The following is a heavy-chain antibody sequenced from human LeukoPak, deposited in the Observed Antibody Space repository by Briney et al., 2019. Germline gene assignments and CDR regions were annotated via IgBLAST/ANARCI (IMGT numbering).Heavy chain of an antibody. CDR3: ATRPRDSSGYYLGAFDG. V-gene: IGHV3-23*01. J-gene: IGHJ3*01. CDR2: IGASGANT. Sequence: GGSLRLSCEASGFIFSSYAMAWVRQAPGKGLDWVSVIGASGANTYYSDSAKGRFTVSRDNSKDTLFLHMSSLRAEDTAVYFCATRPRDSSGYYLGAFDGWGQGTTVTVSS. D-gene: IGHD3-22*01. CDR1: GFIFSSYA.